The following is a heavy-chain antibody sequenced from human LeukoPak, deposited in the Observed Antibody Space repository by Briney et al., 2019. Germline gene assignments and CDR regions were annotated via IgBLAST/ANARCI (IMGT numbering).Heavy chain of an antibody. Sequence: SETLSLTCTVSGYSISSGYYWGWIRQPPGKGLEWIGSIYYSGSTYYNPSLKSRVTISVDTSKNQFSLKLSSVTAADTAVYYCARRGKDFWSGYPAFDIWGQGTMVTVSS. V-gene: IGHV4-38-2*02. CDR2: IYYSGST. CDR3: ARRGKDFWSGYPAFDI. J-gene: IGHJ3*02. D-gene: IGHD3-3*01. CDR1: GYSISSGYY.